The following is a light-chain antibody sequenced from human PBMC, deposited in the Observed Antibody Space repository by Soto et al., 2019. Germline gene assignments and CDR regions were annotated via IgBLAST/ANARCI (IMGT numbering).Light chain of an antibody. CDR1: QSISSW. Sequence: DIQMTQSPSTLSASVGDRVTITCRASQSISSWLAWYQQKPGKAPKLLIYKASSLESGVPSRFSGSGSGTEFTLTISSLQPDDLATYYRQQYNSSSWTFGQGP. CDR3: QQYNSSSWT. V-gene: IGKV1-5*03. CDR2: KAS. J-gene: IGKJ1*01.